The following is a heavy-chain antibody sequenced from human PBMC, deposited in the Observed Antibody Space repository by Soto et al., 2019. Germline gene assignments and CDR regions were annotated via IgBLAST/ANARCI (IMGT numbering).Heavy chain of an antibody. V-gene: IGHV3-74*01. CDR1: GFTFSAYL. J-gene: IGHJ4*02. Sequence: EVQLVESGGDLIQPGGSLRLSCAASGFTFSAYLMHWVRQTPGKGLLWVSRITGDGSNTIYDDSVRGRFTISRDNAKNTLYLQMNNVRAEDTAVYYCTGYPTFDYWCQGTLVTVSS. CDR3: TGYPTFDY. CDR2: ITGDGSNT.